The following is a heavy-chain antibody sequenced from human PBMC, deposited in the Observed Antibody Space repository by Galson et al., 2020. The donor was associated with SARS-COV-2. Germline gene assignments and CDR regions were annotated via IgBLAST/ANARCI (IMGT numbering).Heavy chain of an antibody. D-gene: IGHD2-8*02. CDR1: GGSFSGYY. V-gene: IGHV4-34*01. J-gene: IGHJ4*02. CDR3: ARGWYWYYFDY. CDR2: INHSGST. Sequence: SETLSLTCAVYGGSFSGYYWSWIRQPPGKGLEWIGEINHSGSTNYNPSLKSRVTISVDTSKNQFSLKLSSVTAADTAVYYCARGWYWYYFDYWGQGTLVTVSS.